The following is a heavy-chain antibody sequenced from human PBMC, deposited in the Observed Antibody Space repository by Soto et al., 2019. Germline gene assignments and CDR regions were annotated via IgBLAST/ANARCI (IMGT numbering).Heavy chain of an antibody. V-gene: IGHV3-64D*08. CDR3: VKESIPFVDMKVVLLFHS. CDR2: IINNGRTT. CDR1: GLTFGTYA. J-gene: IGHJ5*02. D-gene: IGHD3-22*01. Sequence: GGDLRLPCSASGLTFGTYAMHLGRQAPGKGLEYVSGIINNGRTTYYADSVKGRFTISRDNSKDTLYLQMRSLRADDTAVYYCVKESIPFVDMKVVLLFHSWGQGTLVTGSS.